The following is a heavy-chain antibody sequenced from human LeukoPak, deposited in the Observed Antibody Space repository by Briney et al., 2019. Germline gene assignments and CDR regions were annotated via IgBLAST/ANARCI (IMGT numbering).Heavy chain of an antibody. D-gene: IGHD3-16*01. V-gene: IGHV4-39*07. CDR2: IYYNGST. Sequence: SETLSLTCTVSGGSISSSSYYWGWIRQPPGKGLEWIGSIYYNGSTYYNPSLKSRVTISVDTSKNQFSLKLSSVTAADTAVYYCASTPQSYDYDALFDYWGQGTLVTVSS. CDR3: ASTPQSYDYDALFDY. CDR1: GGSISSSSYY. J-gene: IGHJ4*02.